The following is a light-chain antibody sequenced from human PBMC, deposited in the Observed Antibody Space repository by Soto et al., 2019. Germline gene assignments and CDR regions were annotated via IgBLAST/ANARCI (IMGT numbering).Light chain of an antibody. CDR2: EDD. Sequence: QAVVTQPASVSASPGQSITISCTGSSSDINSYKFVSWYQVLPGKAPQLIIYEDDYRPPEISSRFSASKSGNTASLTISGVQLEDDSHYFCCSYTKANTWVFGGGTKVTVL. CDR3: CSYTKANTWV. CDR1: SSDINSYKF. V-gene: IGLV2-14*01. J-gene: IGLJ3*02.